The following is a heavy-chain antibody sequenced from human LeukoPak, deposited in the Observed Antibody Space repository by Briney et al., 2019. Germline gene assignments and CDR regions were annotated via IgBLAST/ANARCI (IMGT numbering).Heavy chain of an antibody. CDR1: GFTFSSYA. D-gene: IGHD3-3*01. CDR3: ARLRRSTIPLKHFDY. V-gene: IGHV3-30-3*01. CDR2: ISYDGSNK. Sequence: GRSLRLSCAASGFTFSSYAMHWVRQAPGKGLEWVAVISYDGSNKYYADSVKGRFTISRDNSKNTLYLQMNSLRAEDTAVYYCARLRRSTIPLKHFDYWGQGTLVTVSS. J-gene: IGHJ4*02.